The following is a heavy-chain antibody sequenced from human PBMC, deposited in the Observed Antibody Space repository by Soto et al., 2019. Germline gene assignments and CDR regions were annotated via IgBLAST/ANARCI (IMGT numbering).Heavy chain of an antibody. CDR2: IYYSGST. D-gene: IGHD3-9*01. J-gene: IGHJ6*02. CDR3: ARDHYVYDILTGYGYYYGMDV. CDR1: GGSISSGDYY. Sequence: QVQLQESGPGLVKPSQTLSLTCTVSGGSISSGDYYWSWIRQPPGKGLEWIGYIYYSGSTYYNPSLNSRFTIAVDTSKNQFSRKLSSVTAADTAVYYCARDHYVYDILTGYGYYYGMDVWGQGTTVTVSS. V-gene: IGHV4-30-4*01.